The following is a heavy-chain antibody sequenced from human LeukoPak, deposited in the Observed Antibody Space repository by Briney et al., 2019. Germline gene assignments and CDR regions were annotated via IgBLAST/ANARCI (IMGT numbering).Heavy chain of an antibody. CDR2: IRSKAYGGTT. J-gene: IGHJ4*02. D-gene: IGHD3-22*01. Sequence: GGTPRLSCTASGYTFGDYAMSWFRQAPGKGLEWVGFIRSKAYGGTTEYAASVKGRFTISRDDSKSIAYLQMNSLKTEDTAVYYCTRKDDSSGYYSGQFDYWGQGTLVTVSS. CDR3: TRKDDSSGYYSGQFDY. V-gene: IGHV3-49*03. CDR1: GYTFGDYA.